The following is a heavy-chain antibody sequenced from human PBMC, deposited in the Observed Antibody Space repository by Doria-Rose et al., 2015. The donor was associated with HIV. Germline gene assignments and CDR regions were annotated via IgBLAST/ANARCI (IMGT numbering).Heavy chain of an antibody. CDR2: ISWDSGTK. V-gene: IGHV3-9*01. Sequence: VQLVRSGGGLVQPGRSLRLSCVGSGFSFESYAMHWVRLAPGKGLEWVAGISWDSGTKGNADSVEGRFTISRDIAKKSVYLEMRSLRPEDTAFYYCAKAPIIGPKYYFYMDVWGKGTSVTASS. CDR3: AKAPIIGPKYYFYMDV. D-gene: IGHD3-3*01. J-gene: IGHJ6*03. CDR1: GFSFESYA.